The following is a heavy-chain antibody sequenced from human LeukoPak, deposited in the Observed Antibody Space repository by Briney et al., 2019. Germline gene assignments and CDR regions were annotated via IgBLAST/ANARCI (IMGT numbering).Heavy chain of an antibody. J-gene: IGHJ4*02. Sequence: SLRLSCATSGFTFSDYYMSWIRQAPGKGLEWVSSISSSSSSIYNADSVKGRFTISRDNAKNSLYLQMNSLRAEDTAVYYCARVFGDYAVDYWGQGTLVTVSS. CDR1: GFTFSDYY. V-gene: IGHV3-11*04. CDR3: ARVFGDYAVDY. CDR2: ISSSSSSI. D-gene: IGHD3-16*01.